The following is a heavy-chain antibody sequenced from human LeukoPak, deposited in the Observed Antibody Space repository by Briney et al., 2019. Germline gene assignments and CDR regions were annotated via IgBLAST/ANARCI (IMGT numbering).Heavy chain of an antibody. D-gene: IGHD2-21*02. CDR3: ARGVMTAIFAFDI. J-gene: IGHJ3*02. CDR1: GDSISDYY. CDR2: VYTNGIT. V-gene: IGHV4-4*07. Sequence: SETLSLACTVSGDSISDYYWSWIRQPAGKGLELIGRVYTNGITNFNPSLKSRVTTSVDTSKNQLSLRLSSVTAADTAVYYCARGVMTAIFAFDIWGQGTMVTVSS.